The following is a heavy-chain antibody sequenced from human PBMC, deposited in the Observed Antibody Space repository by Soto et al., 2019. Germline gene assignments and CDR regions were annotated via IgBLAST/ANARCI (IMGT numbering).Heavy chain of an antibody. V-gene: IGHV4-30-4*01. Sequence: SETLSLTCTVSGGSINSDDYYWSWIRQPPGRGLEWIGYIYYSGRTSYNPSLKSRITISIDTSENQFSLKLSSVSAADTAVYYCASPDSSYSSSRWPLDYWGQGTLVTVSS. CDR1: GGSINSDDYY. D-gene: IGHD6-13*01. J-gene: IGHJ4*02. CDR3: ASPDSSYSSSRWPLDY. CDR2: IYYSGRT.